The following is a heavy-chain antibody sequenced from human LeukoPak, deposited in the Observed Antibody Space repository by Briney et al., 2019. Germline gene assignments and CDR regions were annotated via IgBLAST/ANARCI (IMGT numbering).Heavy chain of an antibody. CDR2: ISSSSSYI. D-gene: IGHD6-6*01. Sequence: GGSLRLSCAASGFTFSSYSMNWVRQAPGKGLEWVPSISSSSSYIYYADSVKGRFTISRDNAKNSLYLQMNSLRAEDTAVYYCARQERSSYDCYYYYMDVWGKGTTVTVSS. CDR1: GFTFSSYS. V-gene: IGHV3-21*01. J-gene: IGHJ6*03. CDR3: ARQERSSYDCYYYYMDV.